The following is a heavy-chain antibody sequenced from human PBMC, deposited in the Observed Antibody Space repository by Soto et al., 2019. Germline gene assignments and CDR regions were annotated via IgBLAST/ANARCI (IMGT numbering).Heavy chain of an antibody. Sequence: GGSLRLSXAAPGFNVNTDYMNWVRQTPGKGLEWVSFIYNGESTHYADSVKGRFTISSDKSKNTLYLQMNSLRVEDTAVYYCARDGRGLGKLSLFEYWGQGTLVTVSS. CDR1: GFNVNTDY. J-gene: IGHJ4*02. CDR3: ARDGRGLGKLSLFEY. D-gene: IGHD3-16*01. V-gene: IGHV3-53*01. CDR2: IYNGEST.